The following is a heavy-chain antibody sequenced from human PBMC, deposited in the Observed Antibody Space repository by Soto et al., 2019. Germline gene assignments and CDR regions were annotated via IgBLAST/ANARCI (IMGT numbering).Heavy chain of an antibody. CDR2: ISSSGGST. CDR1: GFTFSSYA. V-gene: IGHV3-23*01. Sequence: EVQLLESGGGLVQPGGSLRLSCAASGFTFSSYAINWVRQAPGKGLEWVSGISSSGGSTNYADSVKGRFSISRDSSRNTVYVQMNSLRAEDTAVYYCVRDMARDFWTGIYYAMDVWGQGTTVTVSS. D-gene: IGHD3-3*01. CDR3: VRDMARDFWTGIYYAMDV. J-gene: IGHJ6*02.